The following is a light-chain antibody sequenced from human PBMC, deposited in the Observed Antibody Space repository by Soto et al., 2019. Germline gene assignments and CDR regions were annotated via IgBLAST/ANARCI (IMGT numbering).Light chain of an antibody. Sequence: DIQMTQSPSSLSASVGDRVTITCRASQGISTYLAWYQQKPGKVPKLLIYATSALPSWVPSRFSGSSSGSGTDFTLTISRLQTGDVATYYCQKYNSAPPTFGQGTKVEI. V-gene: IGKV1-27*01. CDR2: ATS. CDR3: QKYNSAPPT. J-gene: IGKJ1*01. CDR1: QGISTY.